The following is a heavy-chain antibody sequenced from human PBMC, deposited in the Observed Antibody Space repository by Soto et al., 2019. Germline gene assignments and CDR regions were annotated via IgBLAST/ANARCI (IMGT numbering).Heavy chain of an antibody. CDR2: ISSSSSTL. V-gene: IGHV3-48*01. CDR1: GFTFSSYS. Sequence: EVQLVESGGGLVQPGGSLRLSCAASGFTFSSYSMNWVRQAPGKGLEWVSYISSSSSTLYYAASVKCRFTISRDNAKNSLYLQMNILSAEDTAVYYCARGSYYRSGFDSFDIWGQGTMVTVSS. D-gene: IGHD3-10*01. J-gene: IGHJ3*02. CDR3: ARGSYYRSGFDSFDI.